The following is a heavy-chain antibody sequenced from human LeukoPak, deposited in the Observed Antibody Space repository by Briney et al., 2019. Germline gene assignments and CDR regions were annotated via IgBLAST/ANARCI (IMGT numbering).Heavy chain of an antibody. V-gene: IGHV4-39*01. D-gene: IGHD3-10*01. J-gene: IGHJ5*02. CDR2: IYYSGST. CDR1: GGAISSSSYY. Sequence: KSSETLSLTCTVSGGAISSSSYYWGWIRQPPGKGLEWIGSIYYSGSTYYNPSLKSRVTISVDTSKNQFSLKLSSVTASDTAVYYCARQVLGFGEFLRLDSYNWFDPWGQGTLVTVSS. CDR3: ARQVLGFGEFLRLDSYNWFDP.